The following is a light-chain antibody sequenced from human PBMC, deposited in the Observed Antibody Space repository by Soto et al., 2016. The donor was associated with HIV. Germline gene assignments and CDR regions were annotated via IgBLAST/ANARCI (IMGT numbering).Light chain of an antibody. CDR1: QSLLHSDGYNY. CDR3: MQALQTPLT. V-gene: IGKV2-28*01. Sequence: SISCRSSQSLLHSDGYNYLDWYLQKPGQSPQLLIYLGSNRASGVPDRFSGSGSGTDFTLKISRVEADDVGVYYCMQALQTPLTFGGGTKLEI. CDR2: LGS. J-gene: IGKJ4*01.